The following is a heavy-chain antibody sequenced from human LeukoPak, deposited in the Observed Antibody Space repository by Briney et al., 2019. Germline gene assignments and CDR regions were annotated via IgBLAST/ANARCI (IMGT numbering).Heavy chain of an antibody. CDR1: GFTFSSHW. D-gene: IGHD3-9*01. CDR3: ARDGFDAGIYFDY. J-gene: IGHJ4*02. CDR2: INQDGSQR. V-gene: IGHV3-7*01. Sequence: PGGSLSLSCAVSGFTFSSHWMSWVRQAPGHGLEWVANINQDGSQRYYVDSAKGRFTISRDNAKNSLYLQMDSLRVEDTAVYYCARDGFDAGIYFDYWGQGALVIVSS.